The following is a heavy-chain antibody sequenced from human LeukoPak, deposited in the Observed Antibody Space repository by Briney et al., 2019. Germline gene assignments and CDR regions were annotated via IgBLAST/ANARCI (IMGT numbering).Heavy chain of an antibody. J-gene: IGHJ4*02. Sequence: GGSLRLSCAASGFRFSSSWMNWARQAPGKGLEWVANIKQDGSEKYYVDSVKGRFTISRDNAKNSLYLQMNSLRAEDTAVYYCARARDSSGYLPLDYWGQGTLVTVSS. CDR3: ARARDSSGYLPLDY. CDR2: IKQDGSEK. D-gene: IGHD3-22*01. V-gene: IGHV3-7*04. CDR1: GFRFSSSW.